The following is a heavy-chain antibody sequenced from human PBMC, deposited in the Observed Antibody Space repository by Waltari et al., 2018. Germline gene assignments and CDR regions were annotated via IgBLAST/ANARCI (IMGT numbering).Heavy chain of an antibody. Sequence: EVQLLESGGGLVQPGGSLRLSCAASGFTFSSYAMSWVRQAPGKGLEWVSAISGSGGSTYDADSVKGRLTISRDNSKNTLYLQMNSLRAEDTAVYYCAKDQVTIFGVVIDYAYYYYGMDVWGQGTTVTVSS. CDR1: GFTFSSYA. V-gene: IGHV3-23*01. CDR3: AKDQVTIFGVVIDYAYYYYGMDV. J-gene: IGHJ6*02. CDR2: ISGSGGST. D-gene: IGHD3-3*01.